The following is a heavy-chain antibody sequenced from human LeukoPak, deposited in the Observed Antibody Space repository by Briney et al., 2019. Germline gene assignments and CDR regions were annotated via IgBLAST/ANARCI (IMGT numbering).Heavy chain of an antibody. Sequence: GGSLRLSCAASGFTFSSYEMNWVRQAPGKGLEWVSYISSSSSYIYYADSVKGRFTISRDNAKNSLYLQMNSLRAEDTAVYYCARDQRGYSGYEIDYWGQGTLVTVSS. CDR2: ISSSSSYI. J-gene: IGHJ4*02. CDR3: ARDQRGYSGYEIDY. D-gene: IGHD5-12*01. CDR1: GFTFSSYE. V-gene: IGHV3-21*05.